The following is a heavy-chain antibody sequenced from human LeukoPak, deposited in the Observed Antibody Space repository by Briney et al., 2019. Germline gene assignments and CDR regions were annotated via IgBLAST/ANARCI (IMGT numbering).Heavy chain of an antibody. CDR2: INPNSGGT. Sequence: ASVKVSCKASGYTFTGYYMHWVRQAPGQGLEWMGWINPNSGGTNYAQKFQGRVTMTRDTSISTAYMELSRLRSDDTAVYYCARDHPTAYYYGSESHNNWFDPWGQGTLVTVSS. CDR3: ARDHPTAYYYGSESHNNWFDP. V-gene: IGHV1-2*02. CDR1: GYTFTGYY. J-gene: IGHJ5*02. D-gene: IGHD3-10*01.